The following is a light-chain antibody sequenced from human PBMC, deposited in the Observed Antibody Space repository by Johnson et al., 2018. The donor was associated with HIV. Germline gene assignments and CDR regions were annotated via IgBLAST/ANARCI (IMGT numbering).Light chain of an antibody. CDR3: GTWDSSLSSGGV. CDR2: DDN. Sequence: QSVLTQPPSVSATPGQKVTISCSGSSSNIENNYVSWYQQLPGTAPKLLIYDDNKRPSGIPDRFSGSKSGTSATQGITGLHTGDEADYYCGTWDSSLSSGGVFGTGTRVTVL. J-gene: IGLJ1*01. CDR1: SSNIENNY. V-gene: IGLV1-51*01.